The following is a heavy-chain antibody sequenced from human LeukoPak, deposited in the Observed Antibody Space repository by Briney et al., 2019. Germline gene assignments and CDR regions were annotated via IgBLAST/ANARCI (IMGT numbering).Heavy chain of an antibody. CDR1: XXTXTXYX. J-gene: IGHJ6*03. Sequence: ASXXTXTXYXXSWVRXXXXXXXXGXXXXXXYNGNTNYAQKLQGRVTMTTDTSTTTAYMELRGLRSDDTAVYYCARAEKPNWGNYYYYCMDVWGKGTTVTVSS. V-gene: IGHV1-18*01. CDR2: XXXYNGNT. D-gene: IGHD7-27*01. CDR3: ARAEKPNWGNYYYYCMDV.